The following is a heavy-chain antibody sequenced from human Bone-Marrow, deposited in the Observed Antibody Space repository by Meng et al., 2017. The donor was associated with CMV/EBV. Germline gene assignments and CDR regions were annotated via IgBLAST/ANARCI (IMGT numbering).Heavy chain of an antibody. J-gene: IGHJ4*02. CDR3: AVTYYYDTGGYSHYDY. CDR1: GFTFSSYW. CDR2: ISSDGGDT. Sequence: GGSLRLSCAASGFTFSSYWMHWVRQAPGKGLVWVSRISSDGGDTSYADSVKGRFTISRDNAKNTLYLQMSSLRGEDTAVYYCAVTYYYDTGGYSHYDYWGQGTLVTVSS. V-gene: IGHV3-74*01. D-gene: IGHD3-22*01.